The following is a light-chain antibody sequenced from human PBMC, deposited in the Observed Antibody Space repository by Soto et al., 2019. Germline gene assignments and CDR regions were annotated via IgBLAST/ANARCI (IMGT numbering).Light chain of an antibody. CDR2: DVS. CDR3: SSYTSATTYV. CDR1: SSDIGAYNY. J-gene: IGLJ1*01. Sequence: QSVLTQPASVSGSPGQSTTISCTGTSSDIGAYNYDSWYQQHHPGEAPKLIIYDVSHRPPGVSNRFSGSKSGNTASLTISGLQTEDEADYYCSSYTSATTYVFGTGTKVTVL. V-gene: IGLV2-14*03.